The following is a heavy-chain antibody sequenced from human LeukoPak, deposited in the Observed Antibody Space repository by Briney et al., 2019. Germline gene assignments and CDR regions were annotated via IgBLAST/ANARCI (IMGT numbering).Heavy chain of an antibody. J-gene: IGHJ4*02. D-gene: IGHD3-22*01. Sequence: ASVKVSCKASGYTFTSYYMHWVRQAPGQGLEWMGIINPSGGSTNYAQKFQGRVTMTRDMSTSTVYVELSSLRSEDTAVYYCARALYDSSGYYSFDYWGQGTLVTVSS. CDR3: ARALYDSSGYYSFDY. CDR2: INPSGGST. CDR1: GYTFTSYY. V-gene: IGHV1-46*01.